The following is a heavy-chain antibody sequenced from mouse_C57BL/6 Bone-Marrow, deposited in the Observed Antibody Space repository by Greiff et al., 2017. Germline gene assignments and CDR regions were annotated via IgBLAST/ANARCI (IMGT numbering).Heavy chain of an antibody. CDR3: ARQATAWFAY. J-gene: IGHJ3*01. CDR2: INSDGGST. CDR1: EYEFPSHD. Sequence: EVKVVESGGGLVQPGESLKLSCESNEYEFPSHDMSWVRKTPEQRLELVAAINSDGGSTYYPDTMERRFIISRDNTKKTLYLQMSRLRSADTALYYCARQATAWFAYWGQGTLVTVSA. V-gene: IGHV5-2*01.